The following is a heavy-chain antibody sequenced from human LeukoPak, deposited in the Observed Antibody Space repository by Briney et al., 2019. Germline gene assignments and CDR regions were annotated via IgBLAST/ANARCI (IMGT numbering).Heavy chain of an antibody. J-gene: IGHJ4*02. D-gene: IGHD5-24*01. CDR2: ISSSGNYI. V-gene: IGHV3-21*01. Sequence: GGSLRLSCAASRFTFSSYSMNWVRQAPGKGLEWVSSISSSGNYIYYADSVKGRFTIPRDYAKNSLYLQMNSLRAEDTAVYYCARVLRTDGYNISDYWGQGTLVTVSS. CDR1: RFTFSSYS. CDR3: ARVLRTDGYNISDY.